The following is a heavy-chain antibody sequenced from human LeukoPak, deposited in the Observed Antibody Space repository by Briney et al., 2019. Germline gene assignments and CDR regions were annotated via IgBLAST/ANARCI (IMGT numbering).Heavy chain of an antibody. CDR1: GFTVSSNY. D-gene: IGHD6-13*01. V-gene: IGHV3-66*01. Sequence: GGSLRLSCAASGFTVSSNYMSWVRQALGKGLEWVSVIYSGGSTNYADSVKGRFTISRDNSNNTLYLQMNSLRADDTAMYYCAREGYSSSFDYWGQGTLVTVSS. CDR2: IYSGGST. CDR3: AREGYSSSFDY. J-gene: IGHJ4*02.